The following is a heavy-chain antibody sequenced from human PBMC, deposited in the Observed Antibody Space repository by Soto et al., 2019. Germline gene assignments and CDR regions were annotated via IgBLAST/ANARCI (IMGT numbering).Heavy chain of an antibody. J-gene: IGHJ4*02. CDR3: TRHPRTPDY. Sequence: QVQLQESGPGLVKPSETLSLTCTVSGGPINNSPQYWGWSRQPPGGGLEWIGTIHYGGTVHYNPSLKIRVTDSVDTSKNPCSLQVNSVTAADTAVYYCTRHPRTPDYWGQGTLVTVSS. CDR2: IHYGGTV. D-gene: IGHD2-15*01. CDR1: GGPINNSPQY. V-gene: IGHV4-39*01.